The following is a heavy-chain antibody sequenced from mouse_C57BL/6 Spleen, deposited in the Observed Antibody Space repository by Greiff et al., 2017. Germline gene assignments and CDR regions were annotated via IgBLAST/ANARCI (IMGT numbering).Heavy chain of an antibody. CDR3: ARGGVGYDYDRWYFDV. CDR2: INPNNGGT. J-gene: IGHJ1*03. Sequence: EVQLQQSGPELVKPGASVKIPCKASGYTFTDYNMDWVKQSHGKSLEWIGDINPNNGGTIYNQKFKGQATLTVDKSSSTAYMELRSLTSEDTAVYYCARGGVGYDYDRWYFDVWGTGTTVTVSS. V-gene: IGHV1-18*01. CDR1: GYTFTDYN. D-gene: IGHD2-4*01.